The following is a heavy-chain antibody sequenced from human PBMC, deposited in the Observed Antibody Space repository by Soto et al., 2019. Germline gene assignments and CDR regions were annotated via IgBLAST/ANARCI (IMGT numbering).Heavy chain of an antibody. V-gene: IGHV4-31*03. CDR3: ARGEWFGELLGAFDI. Sequence: SETLSLTCTVSGGSISSGGYYWSWIRQHPGKGLEWIGYIYYSGSTYYNPSLKSRVTISVDTSKNQFSLKLSSVTAADTAVYYCARGEWFGELLGAFDIWGQGTMVTVSS. CDR1: GGSISSGGYY. D-gene: IGHD3-10*01. J-gene: IGHJ3*02. CDR2: IYYSGST.